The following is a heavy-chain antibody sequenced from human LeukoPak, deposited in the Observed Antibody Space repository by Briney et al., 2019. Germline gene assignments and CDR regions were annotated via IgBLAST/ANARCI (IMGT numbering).Heavy chain of an antibody. CDR2: ISGSGDST. J-gene: IGHJ4*02. CDR1: GFTFSSYA. CDR3: AKDLLGSTTRDY. V-gene: IGHV3-23*01. Sequence: GGSLRLSCAASGFTFSSYAMSWVRQAPGKGLEWGSVISGSGDSTYYADSVKGRFTISRDNSKNTLYLQMNSLRAEDTAIYYCAKDLLGSTTRDYWGQGTLVTVSS. D-gene: IGHD1-26*01.